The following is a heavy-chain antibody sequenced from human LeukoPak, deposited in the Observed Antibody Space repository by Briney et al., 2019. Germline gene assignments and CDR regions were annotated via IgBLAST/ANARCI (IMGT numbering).Heavy chain of an antibody. CDR1: GFTFDDYA. D-gene: IGHD3-10*01. V-gene: IGHV3-9*01. CDR3: AKDKGFGESSYGMDV. CDR2: IGWNSGSI. J-gene: IGHJ6*02. Sequence: GGSLRLSCAASGFTFDDYAMHWVRQAPGKGLEWVSGIGWNSGSIGYADSVKGRFTISRDNAKNSLYLQMNSLRAEDTALYYCAKDKGFGESSYGMDVWGQGTTVTVSS.